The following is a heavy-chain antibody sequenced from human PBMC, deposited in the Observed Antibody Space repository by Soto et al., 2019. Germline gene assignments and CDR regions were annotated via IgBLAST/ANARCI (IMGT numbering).Heavy chain of an antibody. CDR2: LTWNGEVL. J-gene: IGHJ4*02. CDR3: VKDSESSGYLTHLDY. Sequence: GGSLRLSCVASGFTFDDYAIHWVRQTPGKGLEWVSGLTWNGEVLGYADSVKGRFTISGDNAKNSLYLEMNSLRPEDTALYYCVKDSESSGYLTHLDYWGQGXLVTVSS. V-gene: IGHV3-9*01. D-gene: IGHD3-22*01. CDR1: GFTFDDYA.